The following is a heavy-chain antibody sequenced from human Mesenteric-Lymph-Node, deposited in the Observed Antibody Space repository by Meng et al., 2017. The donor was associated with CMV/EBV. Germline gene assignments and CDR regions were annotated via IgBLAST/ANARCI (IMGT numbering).Heavy chain of an antibody. D-gene: IGHD1-26*01. J-gene: IGHJ6*02. V-gene: IGHV3-15*01. CDR2: IKSKTDGGTT. CDR3: AESGSYQYYYYGMDV. CDR1: GFTFSAYE. Sequence: GESLKISCAASGFTFSAYEMNWVRQAPGKGLEWVGRIKSKTDGGTTDYAAPVKGRFTISRDDSKNTLYLQMNSLKTEDTAVYYCAESGSYQYYYYGMDVWGQGTTVTVSS.